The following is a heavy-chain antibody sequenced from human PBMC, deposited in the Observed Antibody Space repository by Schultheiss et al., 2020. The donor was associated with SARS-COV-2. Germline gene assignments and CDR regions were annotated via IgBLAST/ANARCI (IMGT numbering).Heavy chain of an antibody. V-gene: IGHV4-34*01. CDR3: ARVGKNDILTGYYFDY. Sequence: SETLSLTCAVYGGSFSGYYWSWIRQPPGKGLEWIGEINHSGSTNYNPSLKSRVTISVDTSKNQFSLKLSSVTAADTAVYYCARVGKNDILTGYYFDYWGQGTLVTVSS. J-gene: IGHJ4*02. D-gene: IGHD3-9*01. CDR2: INHSGST. CDR1: GGSFSGYY.